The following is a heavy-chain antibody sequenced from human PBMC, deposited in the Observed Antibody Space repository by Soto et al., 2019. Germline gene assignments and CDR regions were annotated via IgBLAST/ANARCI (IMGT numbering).Heavy chain of an antibody. CDR2: ISGSGGST. Sequence: GGSLRLSCAASGFTFSSYAMSWVRQAPGKGLEWVSAISGSGGSTYYADSVKGRFTISRDNSKKSLFLQMNSLRAEDTAVYYCAKGSPLYIAAAGPKDLDYWGRGTLVTVSS. V-gene: IGHV3-23*01. D-gene: IGHD6-13*01. J-gene: IGHJ4*02. CDR1: GFTFSSYA. CDR3: AKGSPLYIAAAGPKDLDY.